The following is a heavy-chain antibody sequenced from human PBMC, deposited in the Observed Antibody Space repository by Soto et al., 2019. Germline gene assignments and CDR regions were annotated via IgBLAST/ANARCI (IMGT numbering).Heavy chain of an antibody. V-gene: IGHV3-11*01. CDR1: EFSIRDSY. CDR3: ARVSWREKYGMDV. J-gene: IGHJ6*02. CDR2: ITFSGNTV. Sequence: SLKICYAASEFSIRDSYMSWISQDPGKGLEWISYITFSGNTVYYADSLKGRFTISRDNAKNSLYLQMNRLRAEDTAVYYCARVSWREKYGMDVWGQGTTVTVSS.